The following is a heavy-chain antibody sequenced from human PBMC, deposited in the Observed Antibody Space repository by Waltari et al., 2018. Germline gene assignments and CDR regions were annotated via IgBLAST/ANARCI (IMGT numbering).Heavy chain of an antibody. J-gene: IGHJ3*02. CDR1: GYTLTELS. Sequence: QVQLVQSGAEVKKPGASVKVSCKVSGYTLTELSIHWVRQAPGKGLEWLGGFDPEDGETIYAQKFQGRVTMTEDTVTDTAYMELSSLRSEDTAVYYCATMNAATRYCTSSSCIGALDIWGQGTMLTVCS. V-gene: IGHV1-24*01. CDR3: ATMNAATRYCTSSSCIGALDI. D-gene: IGHD2-2*01. CDR2: FDPEDGET.